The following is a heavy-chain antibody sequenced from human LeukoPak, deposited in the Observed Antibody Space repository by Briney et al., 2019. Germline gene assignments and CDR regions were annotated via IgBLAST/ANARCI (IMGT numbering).Heavy chain of an antibody. CDR2: IRYDGSNK. J-gene: IGHJ4*02. D-gene: IGHD6-19*01. CDR3: RAVDYFDY. Sequence: GGSLRLSCAASGFTFSSYGMNWVRQAPGKGLEWMAFIRYDGSNKYYADSVKGRSTIPRDNSKNTLYLQMNSLRAEDTAVYYCRAVDYFDYWGQGTLVTVSS. V-gene: IGHV3-30*02. CDR1: GFTFSSYG.